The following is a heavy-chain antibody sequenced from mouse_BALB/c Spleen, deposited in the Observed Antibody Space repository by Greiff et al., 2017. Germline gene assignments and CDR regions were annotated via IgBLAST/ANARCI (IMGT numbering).Heavy chain of an antibody. Sequence: EVQLQQSGAELVKPGASVKLSCTASGFNFKDTYMHWVKQRPEQGLEWIGRIDPANGNTKYDPKFQGKATITADTSSNTAYLQLSSLTSEDTAVYYCARDYGSSGDFDYWGQGTTLTVSS. V-gene: IGHV14-3*02. CDR3: ARDYGSSGDFDY. CDR1: GFNFKDTY. CDR2: IDPANGNT. J-gene: IGHJ2*01. D-gene: IGHD1-1*01.